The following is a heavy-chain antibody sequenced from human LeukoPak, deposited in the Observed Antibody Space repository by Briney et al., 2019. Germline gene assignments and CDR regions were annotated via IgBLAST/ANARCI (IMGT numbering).Heavy chain of an antibody. D-gene: IGHD2/OR15-2a*01. V-gene: IGHV1-46*01. CDR1: GYTFTNYY. Sequence: GASVKVSCKASGYTFTNYYMHWVRQAPGQGLEWMGLINPTGTGTNYAQKFRGRVTMTRDTSTTTVYMELSSLTSEDTAVYYCAREEYVGYFDYWGEGTLVTVSS. J-gene: IGHJ4*02. CDR2: INPTGTGT. CDR3: AREEYVGYFDY.